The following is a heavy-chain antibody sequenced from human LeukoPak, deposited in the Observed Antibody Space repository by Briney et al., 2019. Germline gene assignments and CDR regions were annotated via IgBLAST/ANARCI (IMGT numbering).Heavy chain of an antibody. CDR2: LYHSGIT. V-gene: IGHV4-38-2*02. CDR3: ARDRRRLGVDY. Sequence: SETLSLTCTVSGYFINSGYYWGWIRQPPGKGLEWIGSLYHSGITYYNPSLESRVTMSVDTSKNQFSLKLNSVTAADTAVYYCARDRRRLGVDYWGQGTLVTVTS. CDR1: GYFINSGYY. D-gene: IGHD4-11*01. J-gene: IGHJ4*02.